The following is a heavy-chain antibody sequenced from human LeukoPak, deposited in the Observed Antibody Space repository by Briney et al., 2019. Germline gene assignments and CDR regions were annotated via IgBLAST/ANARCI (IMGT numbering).Heavy chain of an antibody. J-gene: IGHJ4*02. Sequence: TGGSLRLSCAASGFTFSSYAMSWVRQAPGKGLEWVSTVSGSGDSTWYADSVKGRFTISRDNSKSTLYLQMNSPRAEDTAVYYCAKSPYIASHIDFDYWGQGTLVTVSS. D-gene: IGHD3-16*01. V-gene: IGHV3-23*01. CDR3: AKSPYIASHIDFDY. CDR2: VSGSGDST. CDR1: GFTFSSYA.